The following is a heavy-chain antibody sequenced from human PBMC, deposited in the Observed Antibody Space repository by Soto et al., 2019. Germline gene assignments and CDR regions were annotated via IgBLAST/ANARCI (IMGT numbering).Heavy chain of an antibody. CDR1: GYTFTSYG. CDR3: AREQRLGGSCYSCWFDP. CDR2: ISAYNGNT. D-gene: IGHD2-15*01. J-gene: IGHJ5*02. V-gene: IGHV1-18*01. Sequence: QVQLVQSGAEVKKPGASVKVSCKASGYTFTSYGISWVRQAPGQGLEWMGWISAYNGNTNYAQKLQGRVTMTTDTSXSXDYMELRSLRSDDTAVYYCAREQRLGGSCYSCWFDPWGQGTLVTVSS.